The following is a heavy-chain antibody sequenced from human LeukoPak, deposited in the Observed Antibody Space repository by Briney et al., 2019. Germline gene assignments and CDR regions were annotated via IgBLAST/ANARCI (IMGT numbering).Heavy chain of an antibody. Sequence: ASVKVSCKASGYPSSDYGFTWVRQAPGKGLEWIGWISAYNGNTDYAQKFQDRVTLTIDTSTSTAYLDLRSLRSDDTAVYYCATVKRAVSDTWLDLWGQGTLVTVSS. CDR1: GYPSSDYG. CDR2: ISAYNGNT. V-gene: IGHV1-18*01. J-gene: IGHJ5*02. CDR3: ATVKRAVSDTWLDL. D-gene: IGHD6-19*01.